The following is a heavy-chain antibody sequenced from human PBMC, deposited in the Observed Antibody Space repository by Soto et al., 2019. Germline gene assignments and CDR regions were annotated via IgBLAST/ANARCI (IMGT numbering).Heavy chain of an antibody. D-gene: IGHD2-21*01. CDR2: IYHSGST. V-gene: IGHV4-39*07. Sequence: SETLSLTCTVSGGSTSSSSNYWGWIRQPPGKGLEWIGNIYHSGSTYYNPSLKSRVTISVDRSKNQFSLKLSSVTAADTAVYYCARGNVVAIDYWGQGTLVTVSS. CDR1: GGSTSSSSNY. J-gene: IGHJ4*02. CDR3: ARGNVVAIDY.